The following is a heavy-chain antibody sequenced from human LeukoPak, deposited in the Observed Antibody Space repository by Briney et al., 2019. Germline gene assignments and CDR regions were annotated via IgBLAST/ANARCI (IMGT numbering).Heavy chain of an antibody. CDR2: IIPIFGTA. Sequence: ASVKVSCKASGGTFSSYAISWVRQAPGQGLEWMGGIIPIFGTANYAQKFQGRVTITADEFTSTAFMELSSLRSEDTAVYYCAILKNSGSYRLDYWGQGTLVTVSS. CDR3: AILKNSGSYRLDY. D-gene: IGHD1-26*01. CDR1: GGTFSSYA. V-gene: IGHV1-69*13. J-gene: IGHJ4*02.